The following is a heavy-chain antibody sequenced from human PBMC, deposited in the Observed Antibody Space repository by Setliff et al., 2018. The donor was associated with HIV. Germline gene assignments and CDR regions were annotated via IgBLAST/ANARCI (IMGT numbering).Heavy chain of an antibody. Sequence: SETLSLTCSVSGGSITNDNNYWGWIRQSPGKGLEWIGSVSQSGSTYYNPSLKSRITISVDRSKNLFSLKLISVTAADQGVYYCARVPVAGANWFDPWGLGTLVTVSS. V-gene: IGHV4-39*01. CDR2: VSQSGST. D-gene: IGHD2-21*01. J-gene: IGHJ5*02. CDR1: GGSITNDNNY. CDR3: ARVPVAGANWFDP.